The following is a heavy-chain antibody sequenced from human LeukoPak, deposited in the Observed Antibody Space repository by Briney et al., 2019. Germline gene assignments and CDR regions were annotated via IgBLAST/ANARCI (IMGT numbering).Heavy chain of an antibody. CDR2: ISAYNGNT. V-gene: IGHV1-18*01. CDR3: ARDSQRVSIAAAGSRF. Sequence: ASVKVSCKASGYTFTSYGTSWVRQAPGQGLEWMGWISAYNGNTNYAQKFQARITMTTDTSTNTAYMELRSLRSDDTAVYYCARDSQRVSIAAAGSRFWGQGTMVTVSS. J-gene: IGHJ3*01. D-gene: IGHD6-13*01. CDR1: GYTFTSYG.